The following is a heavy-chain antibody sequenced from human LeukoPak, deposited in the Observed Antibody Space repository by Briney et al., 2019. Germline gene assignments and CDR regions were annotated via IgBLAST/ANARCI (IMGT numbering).Heavy chain of an antibody. CDR2: ISAYNGNT. Sequence: ASVKVSCKASGYTFTSYSISWVRQAPGQGLECMGWISAYNGNTNYAQKLQGRVTMTTDTSTSTAYMELRSLRSDDTAVYYCARGGSGLWFGKSDAFDIWGQGTMVTVSP. CDR1: GYTFTSYS. V-gene: IGHV1-18*01. CDR3: ARGGSGLWFGKSDAFDI. J-gene: IGHJ3*02. D-gene: IGHD3-10*01.